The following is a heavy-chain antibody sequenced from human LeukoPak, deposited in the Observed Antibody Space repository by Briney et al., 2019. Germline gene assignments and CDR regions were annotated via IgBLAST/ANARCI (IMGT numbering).Heavy chain of an antibody. CDR2: IYTSGST. D-gene: IGHD2-15*01. CDR3: ARDWGYCSGGSCYFWFDP. V-gene: IGHV4-4*07. J-gene: IGHJ5*02. Sequence: SETLSLTRTVSGGSISSYYWSWIRQPAGKGLEWIGRIYTSGSTNYNPSLKSRVTMSVDTSKNQFSLKLSSVTAADTAVYYCARDWGYCSGGSCYFWFDPWGQGTLVTVSS. CDR1: GGSISSYY.